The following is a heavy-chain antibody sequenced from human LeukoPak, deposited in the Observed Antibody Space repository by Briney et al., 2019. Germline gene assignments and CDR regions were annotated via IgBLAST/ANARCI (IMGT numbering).Heavy chain of an antibody. J-gene: IGHJ4*02. CDR2: IWYDGSNK. Sequence: GGSLRLSCAASGFTFSSYGMHWVRQAPGKGLEWVAVIWYDGSNKYYADSVKGRFTISRDNSKNTLYLQMNSLKTEDTAVYYCILAAAGPAYWGQGTLVTVSS. CDR3: ILAAAGPAY. D-gene: IGHD6-13*01. V-gene: IGHV3-33*01. CDR1: GFTFSSYG.